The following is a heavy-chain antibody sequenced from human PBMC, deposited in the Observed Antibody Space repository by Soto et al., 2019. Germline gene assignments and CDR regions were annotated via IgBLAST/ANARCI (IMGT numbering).Heavy chain of an antibody. D-gene: IGHD3-3*01. CDR3: AKDALTIFGVVGPVYYYYYMDV. CDR1: GFTFDDYA. CDR2: ISWNSGSI. Sequence: GGSLRLSCAASGFTFDDYAMHWVRQAPGKGLEWVSGISWNSGSIGYADSVKGRFTISRDNAKNSLYLQMNSLRAEDTALYYCAKDALTIFGVVGPVYYYYYMDVWGKGTTVTVSS. J-gene: IGHJ6*03. V-gene: IGHV3-9*01.